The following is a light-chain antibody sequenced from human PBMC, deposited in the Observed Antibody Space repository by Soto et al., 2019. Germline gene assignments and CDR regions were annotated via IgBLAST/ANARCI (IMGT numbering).Light chain of an antibody. CDR2: GAS. Sequence: EIVLTPSPCTLSSSPGERATLSCRASQRVSTSNLAWYQKKPGQPPRLLIYGASARATGIPARFSGSGSGTEFTLTISSLQSEDFAVYLCQQYNNLPTFGQGTKVDIK. V-gene: IGKV3-15*01. CDR3: QQYNNLPT. CDR1: QRVSTSN. J-gene: IGKJ1*01.